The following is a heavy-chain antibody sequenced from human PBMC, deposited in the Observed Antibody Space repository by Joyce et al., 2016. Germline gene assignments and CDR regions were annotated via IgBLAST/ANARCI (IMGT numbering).Heavy chain of an antibody. J-gene: IGHJ2*01. D-gene: IGHD3-22*01. CDR2: IDDSGGST. CDR1: GLTLSSCS. CDR3: AIDYDTSVYYYWYFDL. V-gene: IGHV3-23*01. Sequence: EVHLLESGGGLVQPGGSLRLSCAASGLTLSSCSLSWVRQAPGKGLEGVSTIDDSGGSTYYADSVMGRFTISRDNSKNTVYLQMNSLRAEDTALYYCAIDYDTSVYYYWYFDLWGRGTLVTVSS.